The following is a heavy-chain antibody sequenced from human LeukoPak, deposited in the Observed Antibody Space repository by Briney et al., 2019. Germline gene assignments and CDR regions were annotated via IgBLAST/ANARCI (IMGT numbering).Heavy chain of an antibody. CDR2: ISGSGGNT. D-gene: IGHD4-23*01. CDR1: GFTFSSYA. V-gene: IGHV3-23*01. J-gene: IGHJ4*02. Sequence: GGSLRLSCAASGFTFSSYAMSWVRPATGKGLEWDSAISGSGGNTYYADSVKGRFTISRDNSRTTLYLQMNSLRAEDTAVYYCAKMDYGGNPSDYWGQGTLVTVSS. CDR3: AKMDYGGNPSDY.